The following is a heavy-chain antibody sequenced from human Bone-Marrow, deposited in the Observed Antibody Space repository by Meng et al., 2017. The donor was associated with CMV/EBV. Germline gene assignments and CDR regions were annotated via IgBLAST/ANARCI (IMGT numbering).Heavy chain of an antibody. V-gene: IGHV3-30*02. CDR2: IRYDGSDK. J-gene: IGHJ5*02. CDR3: AKDTSPYCSGGTCYPGWFDP. CDR1: GFTFSTYG. D-gene: IGHD2-15*01. Sequence: GGFLRLSCAASGFTFSTYGMHWVRQAPGKGLEWVSFIRYDGSDKYYADSVKGRFTISRDNSKNTLYLQMNSLRAEDTAFYYCAKDTSPYCSGGTCYPGWFDPWGQGTLVTVSS.